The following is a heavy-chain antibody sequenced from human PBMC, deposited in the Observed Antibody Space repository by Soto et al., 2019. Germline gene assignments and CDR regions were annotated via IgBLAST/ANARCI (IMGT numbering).Heavy chain of an antibody. CDR3: AREKSYGMDV. CDR1: GYTFTRYD. J-gene: IGHJ6*02. V-gene: IGHV1-8*01. CDR2: MDPNSGNT. Sequence: QVQMVQSGAEVKKPGASVKVSCKASGYTFTRYDINWVRQATGQGLAWMGWMDPNSGNTGYAQKFQVRVTMTRNTSISTAYMELSSLRSEDTAVYYCAREKSYGMDVWGQGTTVTVSS.